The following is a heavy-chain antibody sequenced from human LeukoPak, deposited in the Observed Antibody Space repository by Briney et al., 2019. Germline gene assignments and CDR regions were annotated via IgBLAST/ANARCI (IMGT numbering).Heavy chain of an antibody. V-gene: IGHV3-23*01. CDR1: GFTFSGYA. J-gene: IGHJ4*02. CDR3: AKLGRGTALAGNGNFDY. Sequence: PGGSLRLSCAASGFTFSGYAMTWVRQAPGKGLEWVSAISGSGANTYSADSVKGRFTISRDNSKNTLYPQMNSLSADDTAVYYCAKLGRGTALAGNGNFDYWGRGTLVTVSS. CDR2: ISGSGANT. D-gene: IGHD6-19*01.